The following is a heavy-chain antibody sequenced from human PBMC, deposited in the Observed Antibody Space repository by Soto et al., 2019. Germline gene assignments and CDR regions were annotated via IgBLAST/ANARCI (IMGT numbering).Heavy chain of an antibody. Sequence: PGESLKISCKGSGYSFTSYWIGWARQMPGKGLEWMGIIYPGDSDTRYSPSFQGQVTISADKSISTAYLEWSSLKALDTAMYYCARKQHLPHDAFDIWGQGTMVTVSS. CDR3: ARKQHLPHDAFDI. J-gene: IGHJ3*02. CDR1: GYSFTSYW. CDR2: IYPGDSDT. D-gene: IGHD6-13*01. V-gene: IGHV5-51*01.